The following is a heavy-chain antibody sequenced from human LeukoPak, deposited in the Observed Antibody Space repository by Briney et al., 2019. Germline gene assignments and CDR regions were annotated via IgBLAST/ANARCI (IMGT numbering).Heavy chain of an antibody. CDR2: ISSSSSYI. CDR1: GFTFSSYS. D-gene: IGHD6-19*01. V-gene: IGHV3-21*01. CDR3: ARAAVSGWYELDY. J-gene: IGHJ4*02. Sequence: GGSLRLSCAASGFTFSSYSMNWVRQAPGKGLEWVSSISSSSSYINYADSVRGRFTISRDNAKNSLYLQMNSLRAEDTAVYYCARAAVSGWYELDYWGQGTLVTVSS.